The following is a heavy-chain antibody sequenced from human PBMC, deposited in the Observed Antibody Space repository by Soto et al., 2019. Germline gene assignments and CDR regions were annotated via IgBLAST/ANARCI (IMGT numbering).Heavy chain of an antibody. J-gene: IGHJ6*02. Sequence: GWSLRLSCAASGFTFSSYGMHWVRQAPGKGLEWVSSIGNSGDTNYAGSVKGRFTISRENDRNALYLQMNSLRGGDTAAYFCVRAGVAPYYYYGMDVWGQGTTVTVSS. CDR2: IGNSGDT. CDR3: VRAGVAPYYYYGMDV. CDR1: GFTFSSYG. V-gene: IGHV3-13*01. D-gene: IGHD2-8*01.